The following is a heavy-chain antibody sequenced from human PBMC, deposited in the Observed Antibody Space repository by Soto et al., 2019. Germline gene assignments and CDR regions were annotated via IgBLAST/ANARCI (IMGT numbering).Heavy chain of an antibody. CDR2: IYYSGST. V-gene: IGHV4-39*01. CDR3: ARRNSYSSRWTNWFDP. Sequence: SETLSLTCTVSVRSISSSSYYWGWIRQPPGKGLECIGSIYYSGSTYYNPSLKSRVTISVDTSKNQFSLKLSSVTAPDTAVYYCARRNSYSSRWTNWFDPWGQGTLVTVSS. D-gene: IGHD6-13*01. CDR1: VRSISSSSYY. J-gene: IGHJ5*02.